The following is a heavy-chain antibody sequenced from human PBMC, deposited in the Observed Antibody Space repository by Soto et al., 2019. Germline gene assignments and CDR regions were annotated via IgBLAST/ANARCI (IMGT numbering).Heavy chain of an antibody. D-gene: IGHD3-16*01. CDR2: INYSEDT. Sequence: PSETLSLTCAVYRGALSGYSWNWIRQPPGKGLEWIGEINYSEDTNPTYNPSLKSRVTISADRTNNQLFLRLTSVTAADTAIYYGARDHDYVCGSRRNWLGVWGQGTPVTVSS. CDR1: RGALSGYS. CDR3: ARDHDYVCGSRRNWLGV. J-gene: IGHJ5*02. V-gene: IGHV4-34*01.